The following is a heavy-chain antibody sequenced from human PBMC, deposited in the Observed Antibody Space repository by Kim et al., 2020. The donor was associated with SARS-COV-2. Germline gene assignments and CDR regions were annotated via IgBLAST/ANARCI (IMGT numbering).Heavy chain of an antibody. D-gene: IGHD6-13*01. CDR3: ARDTWGMAAAGAFDY. V-gene: IGHV1-18*01. J-gene: IGHJ4*02. Sequence: KLQGRVNMTTDTSTSTAYMELRSLRSDDTAVYYCARDTWGMAAAGAFDYWGQGTLVTVSS.